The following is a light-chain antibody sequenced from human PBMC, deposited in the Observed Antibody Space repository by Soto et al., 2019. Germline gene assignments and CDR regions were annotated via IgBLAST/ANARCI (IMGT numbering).Light chain of an antibody. J-gene: IGLJ1*01. CDR1: SSDVGGYNY. V-gene: IGLV2-14*01. CDR2: DVS. CDR3: SSYTISSTLV. Sequence: QSALTQPASVSGSPGQSLTISCTGTSSDVGGYNYVSWYQQHPGKAPKLMIYDVSNRPSGVSNRFSGSKSGNTASLTVSGLLSEDVSDYYCSSYTISSTLVFGTGTKVTVL.